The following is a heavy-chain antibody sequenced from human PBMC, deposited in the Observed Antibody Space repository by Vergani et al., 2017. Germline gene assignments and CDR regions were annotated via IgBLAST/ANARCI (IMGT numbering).Heavy chain of an antibody. CDR2: IYYSGST. CDR1: GGSISSHY. D-gene: IGHD3-10*01. V-gene: IGHV4-59*11. CDR3: ARAPMVRGVAFDY. Sequence: QLQLQESGPGLVKPSETLSLTCTVSGGSISSHYWSWIRQPPGKGLEWIGYIYYSGSTNYNPSLKSRVTISVDTSKNQFSLKLSSVTAADTAVYYCARAPMVRGVAFDYWGQGTLVTVSS. J-gene: IGHJ4*02.